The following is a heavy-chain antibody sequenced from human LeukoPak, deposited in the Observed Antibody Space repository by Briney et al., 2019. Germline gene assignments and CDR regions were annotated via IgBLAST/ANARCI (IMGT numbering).Heavy chain of an antibody. D-gene: IGHD3-22*01. J-gene: IGHJ3*02. CDR3: ARDKRDYYDSSGYYGGGAFDI. CDR1: GGTFSSYA. Sequence: ASVKVSCKASGGTFSSYAISWVRQAPGQGLEWMGGIIPIFGTANYAQKFQGRVTITADESTSTVYMELSSLRSEDTAVYYCARDKRDYYDSSGYYGGGAFDIWGQGTMVTVSS. V-gene: IGHV1-69*13. CDR2: IIPIFGTA.